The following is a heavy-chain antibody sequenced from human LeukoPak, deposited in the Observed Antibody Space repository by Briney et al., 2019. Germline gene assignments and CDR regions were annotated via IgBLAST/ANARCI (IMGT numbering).Heavy chain of an antibody. CDR1: GGSFSGYY. J-gene: IGHJ4*02. D-gene: IGHD6-19*01. V-gene: IGHV4-34*01. CDR2: INHSGST. CDR3: ARRGYSSGWYFIGFFDY. Sequence: SETLSLTCAVYGGSFSGYYWSWIRQPPGKGLEWIGEINHSGSTNYNPSLKSRVTISVDTSKNQFSLKLSSVTAADMAVYYCARRGYSSGWYFIGFFDYWGQGTLVTVSS.